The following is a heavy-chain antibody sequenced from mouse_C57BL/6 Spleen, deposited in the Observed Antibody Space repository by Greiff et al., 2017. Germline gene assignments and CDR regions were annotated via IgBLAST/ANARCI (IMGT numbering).Heavy chain of an antibody. J-gene: IGHJ2*01. Sequence: EVMLVESGGGLVQPGGSLSLSCAASGFTFTDYYMSWVRQPPGKALEWLGFIRNKANGYTTEYSASVKGRFTISRDNSQSILYLQMNALRAEDSATYYCARLDYGDYFDYWGQGTTLTVSS. CDR2: IRNKANGYTT. CDR1: GFTFTDYY. CDR3: ARLDYGDYFDY. V-gene: IGHV7-3*01. D-gene: IGHD2-4*01.